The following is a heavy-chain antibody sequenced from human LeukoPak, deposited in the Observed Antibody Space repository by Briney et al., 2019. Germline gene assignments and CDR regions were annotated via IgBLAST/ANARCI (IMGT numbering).Heavy chain of an antibody. Sequence: GGSLRLSCGAPGFNFTSYAMSWVRQAPGKGLEWVSAISPSGGSTYYPDSVKGRFTISRDNSKNTLYLQVNSLRAEDTAVYFCANEPTSRGSGRGYFDLWGRGTLVTVPS. V-gene: IGHV3-23*01. CDR3: ANEPTSRGSGRGYFDL. J-gene: IGHJ2*01. CDR2: ISPSGGST. D-gene: IGHD6-19*01. CDR1: GFNFTSYA.